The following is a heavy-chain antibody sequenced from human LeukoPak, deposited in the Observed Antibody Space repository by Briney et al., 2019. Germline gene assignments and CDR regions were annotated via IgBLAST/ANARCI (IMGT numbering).Heavy chain of an antibody. CDR2: IYSGGST. Sequence: PGGSLRLSCAASGFTVSSNYMSWVRQAPGKGLEWVSVIYSGGSTYYADSVKGRFTISRDNSKNTLYLQMNSLRAEDTAVYYCARDPVLLWFGELLSKQYYFDYWGQGTLVTVSS. J-gene: IGHJ4*02. V-gene: IGHV3-66*01. D-gene: IGHD3-10*01. CDR3: ARDPVLLWFGELLSKQYYFDY. CDR1: GFTVSSNY.